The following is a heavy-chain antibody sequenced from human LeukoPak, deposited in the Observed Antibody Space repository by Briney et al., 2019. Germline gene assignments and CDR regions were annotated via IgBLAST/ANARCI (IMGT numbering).Heavy chain of an antibody. D-gene: IGHD3-10*01. CDR3: AKGVWFGEASGVDY. V-gene: IGHV3-23*01. Sequence: QPGGSLRLSCAASGFTFSSDTMNWVRQAPGQGLEWVSSISSSSSNTHYADSVKGRFTISRDNSKNTLYLQMNSLRAEDTAVYYCAKGVWFGEASGVDYWGQGTLVTVSS. CDR2: ISSSSSNT. CDR1: GFTFSSDT. J-gene: IGHJ4*02.